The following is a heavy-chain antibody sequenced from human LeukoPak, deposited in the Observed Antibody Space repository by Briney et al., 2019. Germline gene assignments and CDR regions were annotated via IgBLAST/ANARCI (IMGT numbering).Heavy chain of an antibody. Sequence: GASVKVSCKASGYTFTGYYMHWVRQAPGQGLEWMGRINPNSGGTNYAQKFQGRVTMTRDTSISTAYMELSRLRSDDTAVYYCARDPGRLWFGGLWIFDYWGQGTLVTVSS. CDR1: GYTFTGYY. J-gene: IGHJ4*02. CDR3: ARDPGRLWFGGLWIFDY. D-gene: IGHD3-10*01. V-gene: IGHV1-2*06. CDR2: INPNSGGT.